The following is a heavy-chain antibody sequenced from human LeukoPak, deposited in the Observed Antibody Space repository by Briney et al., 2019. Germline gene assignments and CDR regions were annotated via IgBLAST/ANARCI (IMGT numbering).Heavy chain of an antibody. D-gene: IGHD3-10*01. Sequence: SETLSLTCTVSGGSISNGGYYWSWIRQHPGKGLEWIGYIYYSGSTYYNPSLKSRVSISVDTSKDQFSLKLYSVTAADTAVYYCARDYYGPLDYWGQGTLVTVSS. CDR2: IYYSGST. V-gene: IGHV4-31*03. J-gene: IGHJ4*02. CDR1: GGSISNGGYY. CDR3: ARDYYGPLDY.